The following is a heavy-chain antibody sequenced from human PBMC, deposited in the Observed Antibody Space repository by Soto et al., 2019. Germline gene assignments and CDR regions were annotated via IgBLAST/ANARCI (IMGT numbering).Heavy chain of an antibody. CDR3: AKDNRIAGSGSYGY. D-gene: IGHD3-10*01. V-gene: IGHV3-23*01. J-gene: IGHJ4*02. CDR2: ISGSGGST. Sequence: EVQLLESGGGLVQPGGSLRLSCAASGFTFSSYAMSWVRQAPGKGLEWVSAISGSGGSTYYADSVKGRFTISRDNSKNTLYLQMNSLRAEDTAVYFCAKDNRIAGSGSYGYWGQGTLVTVSS. CDR1: GFTFSSYA.